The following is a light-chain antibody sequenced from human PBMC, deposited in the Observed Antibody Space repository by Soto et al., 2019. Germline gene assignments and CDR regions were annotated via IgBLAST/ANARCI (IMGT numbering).Light chain of an antibody. Sequence: DIVLTQSPGTLSLSPGERATLSCRASQSISSNYLAWYQQKPGQAPRLLIYGASSRATGIPVRFSGSGSGTDFTSTISILEPEDFAVWYCQQYDASPYTFGHGTKLEIQ. V-gene: IGKV3-20*01. J-gene: IGKJ2*01. CDR3: QQYDASPYT. CDR2: GAS. CDR1: QSISSNY.